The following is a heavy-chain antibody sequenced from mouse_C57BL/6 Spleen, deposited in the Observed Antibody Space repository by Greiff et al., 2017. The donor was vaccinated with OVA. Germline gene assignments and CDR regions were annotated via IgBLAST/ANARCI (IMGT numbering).Heavy chain of an antibody. Sequence: EVMLVESGGGLVKPGGSLKLSCAASGFTFSDYGMHWVRQAPEQGLEWVAYISRGSSTIYYADTVKGRFTISRDNAKNTLFLQMTSLRSEDTAMYYCARPIYDGYYVSDWGQGTTLTVSS. CDR1: GFTFSDYG. D-gene: IGHD2-3*01. J-gene: IGHJ2*01. CDR2: ISRGSSTI. V-gene: IGHV5-17*01. CDR3: ARPIYDGYYVSD.